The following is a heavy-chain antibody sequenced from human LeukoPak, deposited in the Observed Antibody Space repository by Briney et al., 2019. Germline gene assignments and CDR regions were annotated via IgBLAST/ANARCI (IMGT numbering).Heavy chain of an antibody. CDR1: GFTFSDYY. CDR2: ISSSGSII. V-gene: IGHV3-11*01. J-gene: IGHJ6*03. Sequence: PGGSLRLSCAASGFTFSDYYMSWIRQAPGKGLEWVSYISSSGSIIYYADSVKGRFTISRDNAKNSLYLQMNSLRAEDTALYYCARDQAAGTFLYYMDVWGKGTTVTVSS. D-gene: IGHD6-13*01. CDR3: ARDQAAGTFLYYMDV.